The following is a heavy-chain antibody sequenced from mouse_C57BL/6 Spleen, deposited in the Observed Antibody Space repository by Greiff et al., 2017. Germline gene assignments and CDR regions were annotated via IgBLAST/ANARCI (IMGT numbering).Heavy chain of an antibody. CDR1: GYTFTSYW. CDR3: ARWGGYDRGNYYAMDY. CDR2: IDPSDSET. J-gene: IGHJ4*01. Sequence: VQLQQPGAELVRPGSSVKLSCKASGYTFTSYWMHWVKQRPIQGLEWIGNIDPSDSETHYNQKFKDKATLTVDKSSSTAYMQLSSLTSEDSAVYYCARWGGYDRGNYYAMDYWGQGTSVTVSS. D-gene: IGHD2-2*01. V-gene: IGHV1-52*01.